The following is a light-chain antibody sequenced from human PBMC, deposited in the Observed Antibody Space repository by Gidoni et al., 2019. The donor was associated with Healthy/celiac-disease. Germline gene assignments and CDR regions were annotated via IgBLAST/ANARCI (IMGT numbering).Light chain of an antibody. CDR3: QTWGTGLWV. CDR2: LNRDGSH. CDR1: SGHSRYA. V-gene: IGLV4-69*01. J-gene: IGLJ3*02. Sequence: QLVLTQSPSASASLGAAVKLPCTLSSGHSRYAIAWHQRQPETGPRYLMKLNRDGSHSKGDGIPDRFSGSSSGAGRYLTISSLQSEDEADYYCQTWGTGLWVFGGGTKLTVL.